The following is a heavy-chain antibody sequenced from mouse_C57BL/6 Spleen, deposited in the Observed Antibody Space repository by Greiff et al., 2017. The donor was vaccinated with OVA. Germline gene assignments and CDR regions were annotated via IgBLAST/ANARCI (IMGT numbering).Heavy chain of an antibody. CDR2: ISSGSSTI. CDR3: ARTGYYGSSNHFDY. D-gene: IGHD1-1*01. Sequence: DVKLVESGGGLVKPGGSLKLSCAASGFTFSDYGMHWVRQAPEKGLEWVAYISSGSSTIYYADTVKGRFTISRDNAKNTLFLQMTSLRSEDTAMYYCARTGYYGSSNHFDYWGQGTTLTVSS. CDR1: GFTFSDYG. V-gene: IGHV5-17*01. J-gene: IGHJ2*01.